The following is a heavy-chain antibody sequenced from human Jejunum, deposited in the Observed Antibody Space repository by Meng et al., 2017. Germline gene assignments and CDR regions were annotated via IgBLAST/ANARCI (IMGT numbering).Heavy chain of an antibody. CDR1: GYSISSGYY. V-gene: IGHV4-38-2*01. Sequence: GSLRLSCAVSGYSISSGYYWGWIRQPPGKGLEWIGNIYHSGTTYYNPSLKSRVTVSIDTSNNHFSLELSSVTAADTAVYYCARGGGSYGSRMDVWGQGTTVTVSS. D-gene: IGHD1-26*01. CDR3: ARGGGSYGSRMDV. J-gene: IGHJ6*02. CDR2: IYHSGTT.